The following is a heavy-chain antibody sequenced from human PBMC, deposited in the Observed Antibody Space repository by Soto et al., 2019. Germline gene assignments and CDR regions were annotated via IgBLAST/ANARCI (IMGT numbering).Heavy chain of an antibody. D-gene: IGHD3-22*01. CDR2: IIPILGIA. CDR1: GGTFSSYT. Sequence: QVQLVQSGAEVKKPGSSVKVSCKASGGTFSSYTISWVRQAPGQGLEWMGRIIPILGIANYAQKFQGRVTITADKSTSTAYMELSSLRSEDTAVYYCASQPPDDTSSGYYAARGNWFDPWGQGTLVTVSS. V-gene: IGHV1-69*02. CDR3: ASQPPDDTSSGYYAARGNWFDP. J-gene: IGHJ5*02.